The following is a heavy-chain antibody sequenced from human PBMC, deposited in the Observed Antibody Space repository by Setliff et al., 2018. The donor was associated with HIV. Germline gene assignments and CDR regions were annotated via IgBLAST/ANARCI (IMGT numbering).Heavy chain of an antibody. Sequence: ASVKVSCKASGYTFTSYGISWVRQAPGQGLEWMGWISTYNADTNYAQNLQGRVTMTTDTSTSTAYMELRSLRSDDTAVYYCAVASIVSTARWNHWGRGTLVTVSS. CDR1: GYTFTSYG. V-gene: IGHV1-18*01. CDR2: ISTYNADT. D-gene: IGHD1-26*01. J-gene: IGHJ5*02. CDR3: AVASIVSTARWNH.